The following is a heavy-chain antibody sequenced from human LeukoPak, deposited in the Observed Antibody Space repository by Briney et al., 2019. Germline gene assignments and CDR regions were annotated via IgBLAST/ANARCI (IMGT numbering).Heavy chain of an antibody. CDR1: AFTFRDYY. Sequence: GGSLRLSCAASAFTFRDYYMSWIRQAPGKGLEWISYISTNGGAKYYADSVKGRFTISRDNTENSLFLQMDSLRAEDTAVYYCARFRFASSWPYGVNVWGQGTTVTVSS. V-gene: IGHV3-11*01. CDR3: ARFRFASSWPYGVNV. J-gene: IGHJ6*02. D-gene: IGHD6-13*01. CDR2: ISTNGGAK.